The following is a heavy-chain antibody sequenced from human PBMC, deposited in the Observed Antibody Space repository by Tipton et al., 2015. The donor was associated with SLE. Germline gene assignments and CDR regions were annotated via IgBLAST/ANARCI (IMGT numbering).Heavy chain of an antibody. V-gene: IGHV4-38-2*02. CDR2: MYHSGST. Sequence: TLSLTCSVSGYSISSGYYWGWIRQSPGKGLEWIGSMYHSGSTHYNPSLRSRVSISVDTSKNQISLKLNSVTAADTAVYYCARDPGAVAGYFDYWGQGTLVTVSS. CDR1: GYSISSGYY. D-gene: IGHD6-19*01. J-gene: IGHJ4*02. CDR3: ARDPGAVAGYFDY.